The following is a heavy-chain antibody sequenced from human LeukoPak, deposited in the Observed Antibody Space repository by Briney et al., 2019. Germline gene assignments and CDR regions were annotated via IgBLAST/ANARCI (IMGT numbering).Heavy chain of an antibody. J-gene: IGHJ4*02. Sequence: SETLSLTCTVSGGSLSSYYWSWIRQPPGKGLEWIGYIYYSGSTNYNPSLKSRVTISVDTSKNQFSLKLSSVTAADTAVYYCARHPGRYDFRSGYYTPFDYWGQGTLVTVSS. D-gene: IGHD3-3*01. V-gene: IGHV4-59*08. CDR2: IYYSGST. CDR1: GGSLSSYY. CDR3: ARHPGRYDFRSGYYTPFDY.